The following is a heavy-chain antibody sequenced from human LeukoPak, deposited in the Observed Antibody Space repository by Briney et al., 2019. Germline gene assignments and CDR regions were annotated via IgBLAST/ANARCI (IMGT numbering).Heavy chain of an antibody. CDR2: INHSGSS. CDR3: AKSNGYGLVDI. CDR1: GGSITDYF. V-gene: IGHV4-34*01. Sequence: SETLSLTCALSGGSITDYFYNWVRQSPGKGLEWIGEINHSGSSTYSPSLKSRVTISLDTSRNQFSLKLNSVTAADTAVYYCAKSNGYGLVDIWGQGTMVTVSS. D-gene: IGHD3-10*01. J-gene: IGHJ3*02.